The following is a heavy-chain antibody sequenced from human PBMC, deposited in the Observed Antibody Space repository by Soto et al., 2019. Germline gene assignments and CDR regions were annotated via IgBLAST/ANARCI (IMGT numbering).Heavy chain of an antibody. CDR1: GGSISGNSYF. V-gene: IGHV3-23*01. J-gene: IGHJ3*02. CDR2: ISNDGSST. CDR3: AQRPDAFDI. Sequence: ETLSLTCSVSGGSISGNSYFWGWIRQPPGKGLEWVSMISNDGSSTYYADSVKGRFTISRDNSKKILYLQMNSLRAEDTAVYYCAQRPDAFDIWGQGTMVTV.